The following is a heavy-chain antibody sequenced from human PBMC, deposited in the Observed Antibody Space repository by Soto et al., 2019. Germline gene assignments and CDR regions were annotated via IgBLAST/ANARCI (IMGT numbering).Heavy chain of an antibody. CDR3: AADYYDTNGYYYDY. Sequence: SVKVSCKASGFTFISSAVQWVRQARGQRVEWIGWIVVVSGNTNYAQKFQERVTITRDMSTSTAYMELSSLRSEDTAVYYCAADYYDTNGYYYDYWGQGTLVTVSS. CDR1: GFTFISSA. CDR2: IVVVSGNT. V-gene: IGHV1-58*01. D-gene: IGHD3-22*01. J-gene: IGHJ4*02.